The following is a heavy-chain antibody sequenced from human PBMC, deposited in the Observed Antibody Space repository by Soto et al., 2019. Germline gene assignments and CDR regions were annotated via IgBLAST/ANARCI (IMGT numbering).Heavy chain of an antibody. J-gene: IGHJ4*02. CDR3: ARRPHLLWFGEFDY. Sequence: SETLSLTCAVYGGSFSGYYWSWIRQPPGKGLEWIGEINHSGSTNYNPSLKSRVTISVDTSKNQFSLKLSSVTAADTAVYYCARRPHLLWFGEFDYWGQGTLVTVSS. CDR2: INHSGST. V-gene: IGHV4-34*01. CDR1: GGSFSGYY. D-gene: IGHD3-10*01.